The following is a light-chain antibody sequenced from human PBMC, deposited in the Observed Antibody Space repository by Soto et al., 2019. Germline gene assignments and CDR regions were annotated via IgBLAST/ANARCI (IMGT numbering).Light chain of an antibody. J-gene: IGKJ4*01. V-gene: IGKV4-1*01. CDR1: QNVLYSSNNKNY. Sequence: DIVMTQSPDSLAVSLGERATINCKSSQNVLYSSNNKNYLAWYQQKPGQPPKLLIYWASTRESGVPDRFSGSGSGTDFTLTIRSLQAEDVAVYYCQQYFGTPLTFGGGTKVDIK. CDR2: WAS. CDR3: QQYFGTPLT.